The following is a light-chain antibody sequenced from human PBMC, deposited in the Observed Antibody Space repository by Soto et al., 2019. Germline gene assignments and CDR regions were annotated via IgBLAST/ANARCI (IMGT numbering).Light chain of an antibody. Sequence: DIQMTQSPSSLSASVGDRVTITCRASQSISSYLNWYQQKPGKAPKLLIYAASSLQSGVPSRFSGSGSGTDFTLTISSLQPEDFAVYYCQQYGNSGVTFGPGTKVDIK. V-gene: IGKV1-39*01. CDR1: QSISSY. CDR3: QQYGNSGVT. J-gene: IGKJ3*01. CDR2: AAS.